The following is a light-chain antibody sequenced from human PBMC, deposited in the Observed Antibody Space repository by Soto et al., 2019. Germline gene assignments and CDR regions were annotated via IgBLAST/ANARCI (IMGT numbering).Light chain of an antibody. CDR3: QHYYGSPFS. V-gene: IGKV4-1*01. Sequence: DIVMTQSPDSLALSLGERATINCKSSRSLLSSSNNKNFLAWYQQKPGLPPRLLIFWASTRESGVPPRFSGSGSGKSFSLTIIILHAEDVVVYYCQHYYGSPFSFGPGTKVNIK. J-gene: IGKJ3*01. CDR1: RSLLSSSNNKNF. CDR2: WAS.